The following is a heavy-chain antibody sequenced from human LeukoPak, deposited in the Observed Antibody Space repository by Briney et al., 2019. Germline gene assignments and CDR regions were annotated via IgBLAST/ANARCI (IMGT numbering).Heavy chain of an antibody. CDR1: GGTFSSYA. Sequence: GASVKVSCKASGGTFSSYAISWVRQAPGQGLEWMGGIIPIFGTANYAQKFQGRVTITADESTSTAYMELSSLRSEDTAVYYCASGGYGSGGYYFDYWGQGTLVTVSS. CDR3: ASGGYGSGGYYFDY. D-gene: IGHD3-10*01. CDR2: IIPIFGTA. V-gene: IGHV1-69*13. J-gene: IGHJ4*02.